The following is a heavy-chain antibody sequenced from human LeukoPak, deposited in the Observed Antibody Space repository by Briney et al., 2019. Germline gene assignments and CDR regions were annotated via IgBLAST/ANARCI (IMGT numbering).Heavy chain of an antibody. CDR1: GFTFDDYA. CDR3: AKAPYYYDSSGYWEDAFDI. Sequence: GGSLRLSCAASGFTFDDYAMHWVRQAPGKGLEWVSGISWNSGSIGYADSVKGRFTISRDNAKNSLYLQMNSLRAEDTALYYCAKAPYYYDSSGYWEDAFDIWGQGTMVTVSS. D-gene: IGHD3-22*01. CDR2: ISWNSGSI. J-gene: IGHJ3*02. V-gene: IGHV3-9*01.